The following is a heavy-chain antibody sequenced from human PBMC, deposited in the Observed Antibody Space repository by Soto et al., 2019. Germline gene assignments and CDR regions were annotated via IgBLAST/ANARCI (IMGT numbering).Heavy chain of an antibody. J-gene: IGHJ4*02. V-gene: IGHV3-74*01. Sequence: EVQLVESGGGLVQPGGSLRLSCVASEFTFSNYWMHWVRQAPGKGLVWVSRISTDESSTNYADSVTGRLTISRHNAMNTLYLQMNTRRAEDTAVYYCARVNSNSYWGEGTLVTVAS. CDR3: ARVNSNSY. CDR1: EFTFSNYW. D-gene: IGHD1-7*01. CDR2: ISTDESST.